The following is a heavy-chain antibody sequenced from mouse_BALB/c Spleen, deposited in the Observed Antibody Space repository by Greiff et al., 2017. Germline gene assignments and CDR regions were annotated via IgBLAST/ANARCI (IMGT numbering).Heavy chain of an antibody. V-gene: IGHV1-63*02. CDR2: IYPGGGYT. D-gene: IGHD3-2*01. CDR1: GYTFTNYW. J-gene: IGHJ4*01. CDR3: ARSTARAYAMDY. Sequence: QVQLQQSGAELVRPATSVKISCKASGYTFTNYWLGWVKQRPGHGLEWIGDIYPGGGYTNYNEKFKGKATLTADTSSSTAYMQLSSLTSEDSAVYFCARSTARAYAMDYWGQGTSVTVSS.